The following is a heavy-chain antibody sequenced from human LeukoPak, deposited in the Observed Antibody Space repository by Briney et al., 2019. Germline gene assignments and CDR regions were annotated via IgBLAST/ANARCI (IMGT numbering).Heavy chain of an antibody. J-gene: IGHJ4*02. CDR1: GFTFSSYE. V-gene: IGHV3-30*02. CDR3: AKNYYGSGSYPLSPDY. Sequence: GGSLRLSCAASGFTFSSYEMNWVRQAPGKGLEWVAFIRYDGSNKYYADSVKGRFTISRDNSKNTLYLQMNSLRAEDTAVYYCAKNYYGSGSYPLSPDYWGQGTLVTVSS. D-gene: IGHD3-10*01. CDR2: IRYDGSNK.